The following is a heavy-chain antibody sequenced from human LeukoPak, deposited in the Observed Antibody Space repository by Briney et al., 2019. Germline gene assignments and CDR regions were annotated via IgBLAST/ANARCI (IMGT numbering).Heavy chain of an antibody. CDR2: IYYSGST. D-gene: IGHD4-17*01. Sequence: TSQTLSLTCTVSGGSISRGDYYWSWIRQPPGKGLEWIGYIYYSGSTYYNPSLKSRVTISVDTSKNQFSLKLSSVTAADTAVYYCARDQPYGDPAADYCGMDVWGKGTTVTVSS. V-gene: IGHV4-30-4*01. CDR3: ARDQPYGDPAADYCGMDV. J-gene: IGHJ6*04. CDR1: GGSISRGDYY.